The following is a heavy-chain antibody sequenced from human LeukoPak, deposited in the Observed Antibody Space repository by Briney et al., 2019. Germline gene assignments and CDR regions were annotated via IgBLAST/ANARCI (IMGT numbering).Heavy chain of an antibody. V-gene: IGHV3-23*01. CDR1: GFTFSSYA. CDR2: ISGSGGST. D-gene: IGHD5-24*01. J-gene: IGHJ4*02. Sequence: GGSLRLSCAASGFTFSSYAMSWVRQAPGKGLEWVSAISGSGGSTYYADSVKGRFTISRGNSKNTLYLQMNSLRAEDTAVYYCAKALVSWLQLIYFDYWGQGTLVTVSS. CDR3: AKALVSWLQLIYFDY.